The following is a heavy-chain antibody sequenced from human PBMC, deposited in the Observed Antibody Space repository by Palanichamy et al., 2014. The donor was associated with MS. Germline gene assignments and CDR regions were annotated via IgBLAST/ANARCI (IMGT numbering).Heavy chain of an antibody. CDR2: IYFTGRT. V-gene: IGHV4-31*03. J-gene: IGHJ3*02. Sequence: QVQLQESGPGLVKPSQTLSLTCTVSGGSISSGGYYWSWIRQLPGKDLEWIGDIYFTGRTSYNPSLKSRVTISVDPSKIQFSLTLSAVTAADTAMYYCARDRPDYGQDAFDIWGQGTMVTVSS. CDR1: GGSISSGGYY. CDR3: ARDRPDYGQDAFDI. D-gene: IGHD4/OR15-4a*01.